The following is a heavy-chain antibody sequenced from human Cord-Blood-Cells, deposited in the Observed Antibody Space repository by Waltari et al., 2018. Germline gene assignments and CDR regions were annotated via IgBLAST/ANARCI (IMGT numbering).Heavy chain of an antibody. V-gene: IGHV1-69*06. D-gene: IGHD6-19*01. J-gene: IGHJ4*02. CDR3: ARENSSGWYFDY. CDR1: VGTFSSNA. CDR2: IIPIFGTA. Sequence: QVQLVQSGAEVTTPGSPVKVSCKASVGTFSSNAISWVRQAPGQGLEWMGGIIPIFGTANYAQKFQGRVTITADKSTSTAYMELSSLRSEDTAVYYCARENSSGWYFDYWGQGTLVTVSS.